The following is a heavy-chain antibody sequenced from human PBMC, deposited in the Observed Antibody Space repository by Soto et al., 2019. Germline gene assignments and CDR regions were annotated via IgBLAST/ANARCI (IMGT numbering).Heavy chain of an antibody. CDR1: GFPFSSYG. J-gene: IGHJ4*02. CDR3: ASSIN. CDR2: IWYDGSNK. Sequence: GGSLRLSCAASGFPFSSYGMHWVRQAPGKGLDWVGVIWYDGSNKDYAESVKGRFTISRDNSKNMLYLQMNSLRADDTAVYYCASSINWGQGTLVTVSS. V-gene: IGHV3-33*03.